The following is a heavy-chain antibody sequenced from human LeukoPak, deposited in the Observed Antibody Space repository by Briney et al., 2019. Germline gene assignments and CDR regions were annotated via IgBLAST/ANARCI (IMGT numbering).Heavy chain of an antibody. J-gene: IGHJ5*02. V-gene: IGHV4-59*08. CDR1: SGSISSYY. CDR2: MYYNGST. Sequence: SETLSLTCSVSSGSISSYYWSWIRQPPGKGLEWIAYMYYNGSTNYNPSLKSRVTVSVDTSKNLFSLKLKSVTAADTAVYYCARFHGEVSVTRRFDPWGQGTLVTVSS. CDR3: ARFHGEVSVTRRFDP. D-gene: IGHD4-11*01.